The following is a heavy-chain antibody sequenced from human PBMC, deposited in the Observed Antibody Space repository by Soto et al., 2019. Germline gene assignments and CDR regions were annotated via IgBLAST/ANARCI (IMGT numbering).Heavy chain of an antibody. CDR2: IYSGGST. CDR3: ATNAMVRGVTNTLDY. Sequence: GGSLRLSCAASGFTVSSNYMSWVRQAPGKGLEWVSVIYSGGSTYYADSVKGRFTISRHNSKNTLYLQMNSLRAEDTAVYYCATNAMVRGVTNTLDYWGQGTLVTVSS. D-gene: IGHD3-10*01. J-gene: IGHJ4*02. CDR1: GFTVSSNY. V-gene: IGHV3-53*04.